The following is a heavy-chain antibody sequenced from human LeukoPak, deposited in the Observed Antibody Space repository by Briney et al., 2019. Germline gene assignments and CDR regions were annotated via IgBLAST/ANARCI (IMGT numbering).Heavy chain of an antibody. CDR3: ATVRPSYSSSWQHFDY. V-gene: IGHV1-69*04. J-gene: IGHJ4*02. D-gene: IGHD6-13*01. Sequence: SVKVSCKASGGTFSSYAISWVRQAPGQGLEWMGRIIPILGIANYAQKFQGRVTITADKSTSTAYMELSSLRSEDTAVYYCATVRPSYSSSWQHFDYWGQGTLVTVSS. CDR1: GGTFSSYA. CDR2: IIPILGIA.